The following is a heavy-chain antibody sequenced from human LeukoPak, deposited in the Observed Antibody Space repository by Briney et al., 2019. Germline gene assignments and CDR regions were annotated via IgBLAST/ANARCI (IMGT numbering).Heavy chain of an antibody. CDR3: ARAHCSGGAGPNWFDP. J-gene: IGHJ5*02. CDR2: INPSGGTT. D-gene: IGHD2-15*01. Sequence: ASVTVSCKASGYTFTSYYMHWLRQAPGQGLEWMGVINPSGGTTGYAQKFQGRVTMTRDTSTSTVYMELSSLSSDDTAVYYCARAHCSGGAGPNWFDPWGQGTLVTVCS. CDR1: GYTFTSYY. V-gene: IGHV1-46*01.